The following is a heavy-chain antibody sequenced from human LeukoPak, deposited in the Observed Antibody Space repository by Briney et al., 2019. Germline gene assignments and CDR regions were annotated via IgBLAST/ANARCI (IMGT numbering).Heavy chain of an antibody. D-gene: IGHD3-22*01. Sequence: PSGTLSLTCAVYGGSFSGYYWSWIRQPPGKGLEWIGEINHSGSTNYNPSLKSRVTISVDTSKNQFSLKLSSVTAADTAVYYCARGPYYYDSSGYSNFDYWGQGTLVTVSS. CDR1: GGSFSGYY. V-gene: IGHV4-34*01. CDR2: INHSGST. J-gene: IGHJ4*02. CDR3: ARGPYYYDSSGYSNFDY.